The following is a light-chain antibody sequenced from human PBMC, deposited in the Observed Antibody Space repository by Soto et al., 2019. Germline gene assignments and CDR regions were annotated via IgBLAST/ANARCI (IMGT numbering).Light chain of an antibody. Sequence: EIVLTQSPATLSLSPGERATLSCRASQSVSSYLAWYQQKPGQAPRLLISDASNRATGIPARFSGSGSGTDFPLTISRLEPENFAVYYYQQRSNWPPLFTFGPGNKVDIK. CDR1: QSVSSY. CDR2: DAS. CDR3: QQRSNWPPLFT. V-gene: IGKV3-11*01. J-gene: IGKJ3*01.